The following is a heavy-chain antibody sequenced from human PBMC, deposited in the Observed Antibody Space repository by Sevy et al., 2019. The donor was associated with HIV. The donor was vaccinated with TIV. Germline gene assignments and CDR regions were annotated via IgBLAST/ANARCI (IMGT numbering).Heavy chain of an antibody. CDR3: ARDGQTYYYDSSGSDSHTPFDI. V-gene: IGHV4-30-4*01. CDR1: GGSISSGDYY. CDR2: IYYSGST. D-gene: IGHD3-22*01. J-gene: IGHJ3*02. Sequence: SETLSLTCTVSGGSISSGDYYWSWIRQPPGKGLEWIGYIYYSGSTYYNPSLKSRVTISVDTSKNQFSLKLSSVTAADTAVYYCARDGQTYYYDSSGSDSHTPFDILGQGTLVTVSS.